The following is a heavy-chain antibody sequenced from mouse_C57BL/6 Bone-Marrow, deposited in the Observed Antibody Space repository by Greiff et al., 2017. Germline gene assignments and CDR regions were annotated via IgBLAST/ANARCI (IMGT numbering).Heavy chain of an antibody. V-gene: IGHV1-52*01. J-gene: IGHJ3*01. CDR2: IDPSDSET. CDR3: SSGTRGFFFAY. D-gene: IGHD3-3*01. Sequence: QVQLQQPGAELVRPGSSVKLSCKASGYTFTSYWMHWVKQRPIQGLEWIGNIDPSDSETHYNQKFKDKATLTVDKSSSTAYMQLSSLTSYDSAVYYYSSGTRGFFFAYWGQGTLVTVSA. CDR1: GYTFTSYW.